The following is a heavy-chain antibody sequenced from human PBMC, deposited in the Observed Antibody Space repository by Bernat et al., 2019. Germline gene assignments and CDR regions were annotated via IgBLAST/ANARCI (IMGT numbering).Heavy chain of an antibody. CDR3: ARGGYCSSASCYFDY. Sequence: QVQLVQSGAEVKKPVTSVKVSFKASGYTFTGYSLHWVRQAPGQGLEWMGRINPNSGDTKFAQKFQGWVTMTRDTSISTAYMELSRLTSDDTAVYFCARGGYCSSASCYFDYWGQVTLVNISS. J-gene: IGHJ4*03. CDR2: INPNSGDT. D-gene: IGHD2-15*01. V-gene: IGHV1-2*04. CDR1: GYTFTGYS.